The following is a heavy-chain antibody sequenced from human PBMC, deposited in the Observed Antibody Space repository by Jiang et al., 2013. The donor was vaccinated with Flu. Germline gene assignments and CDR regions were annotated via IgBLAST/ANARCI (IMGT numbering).Heavy chain of an antibody. V-gene: IGHV4-39*07. CDR3: ARAQKYSGFELPYFDY. Sequence: GLVKPSETLSLTCTVSGGSFSSSSYFWGWIRQPPGKGLEWIGSIYDSGSSWYNPSLKSRVTILVDTSKNRFSLKLSSVTAADTAVYYCARAQKYSGFELPYFDYWGQGTLVTVSS. CDR1: GGSFSSSSYF. CDR2: IYDSGSS. D-gene: IGHD5-12*01. J-gene: IGHJ4*02.